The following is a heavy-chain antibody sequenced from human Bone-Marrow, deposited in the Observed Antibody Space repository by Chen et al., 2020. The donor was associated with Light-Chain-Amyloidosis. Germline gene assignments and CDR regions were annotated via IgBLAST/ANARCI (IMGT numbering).Heavy chain of an antibody. CDR3: AQDSLLVAVEGYFPY. CDR2: ISYDGSDT. Sequence: QVQLVESGGGVVQPGKSLRLSCGASGTKFPDYGMHWVRQSPGNGLEWVADISYDGSDTNYAHSVKGRFIISRDNSKNTVYLHMNNLRPEDTAVYFCAQDSLLVAVEGYFPYWGQGTLVTVSS. D-gene: IGHD5-12*01. V-gene: IGHV3-30*18. CDR1: GTKFPDYG. J-gene: IGHJ4*02.